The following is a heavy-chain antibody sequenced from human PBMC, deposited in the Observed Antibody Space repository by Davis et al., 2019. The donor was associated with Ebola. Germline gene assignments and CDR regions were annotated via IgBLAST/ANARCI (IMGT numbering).Heavy chain of an antibody. CDR1: GFTFSGSA. D-gene: IGHD5-12*01. CDR2: IRSKANSYAT. V-gene: IGHV3-73*01. CDR3: TTVARGGDY. Sequence: GESLKISCAASGFTFSGSAMHWVRQASGKGLEWVGRIRSKANSYATAYAASVKGRFTISRDDSKNTLYLQMNSLKTEDTAVYYCTTVARGGDYWGQGTLVTVSS. J-gene: IGHJ4*02.